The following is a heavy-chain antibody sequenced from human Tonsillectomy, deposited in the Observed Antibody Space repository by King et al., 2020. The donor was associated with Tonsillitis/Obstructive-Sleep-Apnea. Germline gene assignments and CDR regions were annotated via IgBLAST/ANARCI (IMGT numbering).Heavy chain of an antibody. V-gene: IGHV3-9*01. CDR3: AKGKHPSMADFDAFDI. CDR1: GFTFEDYA. D-gene: IGHD2/OR15-2a*01. CDR2: ISWDSGSV. Sequence: VQLVESGGGLVQPGRSLRLSCAASGFTFEDYAMHWVRQAPGKGLEWVSGISWDSGSVGYVDSVKGRFTISRDNAKNSLYLQMNSLRAEDTALYYCAKGKHPSMADFDAFDIWGQGTMVTVSS. J-gene: IGHJ3*02.